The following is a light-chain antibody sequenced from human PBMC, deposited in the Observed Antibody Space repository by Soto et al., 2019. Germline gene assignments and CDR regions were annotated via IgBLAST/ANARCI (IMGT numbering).Light chain of an antibody. CDR1: QSVSSN. V-gene: IGKV3-15*01. CDR2: GAS. J-gene: IGKJ1*01. Sequence: EIVMTQSPATLSVSPGERATLSCRASQSVSSNLAWYQQKPGQAPRLLIYGASTRATGIPARFSGSGSGTEFTLTISSLQSVDFAVYYCKQYNNLPETLCPGTKVDIK. CDR3: KQYNNLPET.